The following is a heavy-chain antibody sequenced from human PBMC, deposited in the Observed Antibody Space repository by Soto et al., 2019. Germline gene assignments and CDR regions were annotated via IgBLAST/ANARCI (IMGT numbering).Heavy chain of an antibody. D-gene: IGHD2-15*01. Sequence: QVQLVQSGAEVKKPGSSVKVSCKASGGTFSSYTISWVRQAPGQGLEWMGRIIPILGIANYAQKFQGRVTITADKSTSTAYMELSSLGSEDTAVYYCARAYCSGGSCFKGAFDIWGQGTMVTVSS. V-gene: IGHV1-69*02. CDR3: ARAYCSGGSCFKGAFDI. CDR2: IIPILGIA. J-gene: IGHJ3*02. CDR1: GGTFSSYT.